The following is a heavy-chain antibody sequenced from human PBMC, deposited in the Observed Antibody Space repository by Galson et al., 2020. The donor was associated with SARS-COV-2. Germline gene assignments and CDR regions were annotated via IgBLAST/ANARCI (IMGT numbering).Heavy chain of an antibody. D-gene: IGHD3-9*01. V-gene: IGHV3-7*01. CDR1: GFTFTKYW. CDR2: IKQDGTER. J-gene: IGHJ2*01. Sequence: TGGSLRLSCAASGFTFTKYWMTWVRQAPGKGLEWVADIKQDGTERRYVGSVKGRFTISRDNAKNSLYLQMTSLRAEDTAVYYCAIDLWGRHYDPTTGYYNDGFDLWGRGTLVTVSS. CDR3: AIDLWGRHYDPTTGYYNDGFDL.